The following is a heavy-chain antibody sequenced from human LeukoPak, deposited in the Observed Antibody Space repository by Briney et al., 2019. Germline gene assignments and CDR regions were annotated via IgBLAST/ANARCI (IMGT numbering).Heavy chain of an antibody. D-gene: IGHD2-2*01. CDR2: INHSGST. J-gene: IGHJ3*02. Sequence: PSETLSLTCAVYGGSFSGYYWSWIRQPPGKGLEWIGEINHSGSTNYNPSLKSRVTISVDTSKNQFSLKLSSVTAADTAVYYCARASRLGDCSSTSCYVVAFDIWGQGTMVTVSS. V-gene: IGHV4-34*01. CDR3: ARASRLGDCSSTSCYVVAFDI. CDR1: GGSFSGYY.